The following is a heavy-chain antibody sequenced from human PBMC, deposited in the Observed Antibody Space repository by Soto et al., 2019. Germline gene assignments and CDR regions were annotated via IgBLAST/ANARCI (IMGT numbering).Heavy chain of an antibody. CDR1: GYTFTSYA. CDR3: ARGRDIVATIFGY. Sequence: QVQLVQSGAEVKKPGASVKVSCKASGYTFTSYAMHWVRQAPGQRLEGRGWINAGNGNTKYSQKYQGRVTITRDTSASTAYMELSSLRSEDTAVYSCARGRDIVATIFGYWGQGTLVTVSS. J-gene: IGHJ4*02. V-gene: IGHV1-3*01. CDR2: INAGNGNT. D-gene: IGHD5-12*01.